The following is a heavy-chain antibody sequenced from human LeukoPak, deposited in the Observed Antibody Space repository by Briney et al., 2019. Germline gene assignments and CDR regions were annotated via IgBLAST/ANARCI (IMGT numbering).Heavy chain of an antibody. Sequence: ASVKVSCKVSGYIFTSYGISWVRQAPGQGLEWMGWISPHDGNTNYAQKLQGRVTMTADTSTSTAYMELRSLRSDDTAVYYCAREESGYSRGQGYYYYMDVWGKGTTVTVSS. CDR1: GYIFTSYG. J-gene: IGHJ6*03. D-gene: IGHD6-19*01. V-gene: IGHV1-18*01. CDR2: ISPHDGNT. CDR3: AREESGYSRGQGYYYYMDV.